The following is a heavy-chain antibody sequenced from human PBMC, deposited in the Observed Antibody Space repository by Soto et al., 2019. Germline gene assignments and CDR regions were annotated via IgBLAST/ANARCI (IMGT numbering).Heavy chain of an antibody. CDR2: IHHSGSI. J-gene: IGHJ6*02. CDR3: AREDDGGDSLDV. Sequence: SETLSLTCTVSGGSISSSSYYWGWIRQPPGKGLEWIGSIHHSGSILYNPSLKSRVTISVDTSKNQFSLHLTSVTAADTAVYFCAREDDGGDSLDVWGQGTTVTVSS. V-gene: IGHV4-39*07. CDR1: GGSISSSSYY. D-gene: IGHD2-21*02.